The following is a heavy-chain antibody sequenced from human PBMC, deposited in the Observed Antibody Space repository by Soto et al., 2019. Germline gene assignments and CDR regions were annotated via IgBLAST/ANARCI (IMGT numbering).Heavy chain of an antibody. CDR3: ARVRGDILTGYSYYYYGMDV. J-gene: IGHJ6*02. D-gene: IGHD3-9*01. CDR1: GGSISSSNW. Sequence: QVQLQESGPGLVKPSGTLSLTCAVSGGSISSSNWWSWVRQPPGKGLEWIGEIYHSGSTNYNPSLKSRVTISVDKSKNQFSLKLSSVTAADTAVYYCARVRGDILTGYSYYYYGMDVWGQGTTVTVSS. V-gene: IGHV4-4*02. CDR2: IYHSGST.